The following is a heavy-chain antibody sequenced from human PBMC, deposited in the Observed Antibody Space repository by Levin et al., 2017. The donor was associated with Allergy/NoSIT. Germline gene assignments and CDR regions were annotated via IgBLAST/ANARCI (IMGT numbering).Heavy chain of an antibody. V-gene: IGHV3-7*01. D-gene: IGHD2-15*01. CDR2: IKQDGSEK. CDR3: ARSLNLYCSGGSCYLDY. J-gene: IGHJ4*02. CDR1: GFTFSSYW. Sequence: GGSLRLSCAASGFTFSSYWMSWVRQAPGKGLEWVANIKQDGSEKYYVDSVKGRFTISRDNAKNSLYLQMNSLRAEDTAVYYCARSLNLYCSGGSCYLDYWGQGTLVTVSS.